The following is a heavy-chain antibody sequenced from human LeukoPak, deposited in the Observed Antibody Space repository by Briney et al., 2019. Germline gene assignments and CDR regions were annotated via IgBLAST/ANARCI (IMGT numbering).Heavy chain of an antibody. CDR1: GGSFSSYA. CDR3: ASGYRYGGSAYYHYGMDV. V-gene: IGHV1-69*04. J-gene: IGHJ6*02. Sequence: ASVKVSCKASGGSFSSYAISWVRQAPGQGLEWMGRIIPIFGIANYAQKFQGRVTITADKSTSTAYMELSSLRSEDTAVYYCASGYRYGGSAYYHYGMDVWGQGTTVTVSS. D-gene: IGHD5-18*01. CDR2: IIPIFGIA.